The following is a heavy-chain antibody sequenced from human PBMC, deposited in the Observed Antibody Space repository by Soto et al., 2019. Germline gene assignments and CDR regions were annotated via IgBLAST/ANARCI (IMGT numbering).Heavy chain of an antibody. D-gene: IGHD6-6*01. CDR3: ARDDPSGPTDP. V-gene: IGHV4-59*11. Sequence: QVQLQESGPGLVKPSETLSLTCTVSGGSISGHYWSWIRQPPGKGLEWIGYVYYSGTTSYNPSLMRRGAISRVTSKNHFSLKVSSVTAPETAIYACARDDPSGPTDPWGQGTLVTVSS. CDR2: VYYSGTT. J-gene: IGHJ5*02. CDR1: GGSISGHY.